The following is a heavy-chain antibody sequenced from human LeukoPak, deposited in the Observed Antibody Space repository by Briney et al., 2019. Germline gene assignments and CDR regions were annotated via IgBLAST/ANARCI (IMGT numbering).Heavy chain of an antibody. J-gene: IGHJ4*02. Sequence: TLSLTCTVSGGSFSSGNFYWYWIRQYPGRGLEWIGYIHYSGRAYYNPSLKSRVTISVDTSKKQFSLTLSTVTAADTAMYYCARAGGSGNSTYYFDYWGQGTQVTVSS. CDR1: GGSFSSGNFY. CDR2: IHYSGRA. V-gene: IGHV4-31*03. CDR3: ARAGGSGNSTYYFDY. D-gene: IGHD3-10*01.